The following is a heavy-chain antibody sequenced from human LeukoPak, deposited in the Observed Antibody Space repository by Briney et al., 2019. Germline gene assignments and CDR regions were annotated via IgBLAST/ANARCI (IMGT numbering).Heavy chain of an antibody. Sequence: PGGSLRLSCAASGFTFSSYEMNWVRQAPGKGLEWVSYISSSGSTIYYADSVKGRFTISRDNAKNSLYLQMSSLRAEDTAVFYCAKLSSTWYNDYWGQGTLVTVSS. CDR1: GFTFSSYE. CDR3: AKLSSTWYNDY. D-gene: IGHD6-13*01. V-gene: IGHV3-48*03. J-gene: IGHJ4*02. CDR2: ISSSGSTI.